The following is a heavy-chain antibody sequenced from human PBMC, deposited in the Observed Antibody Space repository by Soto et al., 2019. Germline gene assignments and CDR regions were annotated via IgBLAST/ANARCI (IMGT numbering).Heavy chain of an antibody. V-gene: IGHV4-31*03. Sequence: SETLSLTCTVSGGSISSGGYYWSWIRQHPGKGLEWIGYIYYSGSTYYNPSLKSRVTISVDTSKNQFSLKLSSVTAADTAVYSCPRERREDYGDRAHYNYWGVWGKGPRITSSS. CDR1: GGSISSGGYY. CDR2: IYYSGST. J-gene: IGHJ6*03. CDR3: PRERREDYGDRAHYNYWGV. D-gene: IGHD4-17*01.